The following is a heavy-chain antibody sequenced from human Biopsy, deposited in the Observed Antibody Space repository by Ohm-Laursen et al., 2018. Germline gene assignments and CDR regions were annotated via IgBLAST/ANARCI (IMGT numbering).Heavy chain of an antibody. Sequence: SDTLSLACTVSGGPLNSYYWSWIRQPPGKGLEWIGYIYYSGIAANYNPSLQSRVTISVDTSKNHFSLRLRSVTPADTAIYYCARDRGYYSDRTVPGYFDLWGRGTLVTVSS. V-gene: IGHV4-59*01. CDR1: GGPLNSYY. J-gene: IGHJ2*01. CDR2: IYYSGIAA. CDR3: ARDRGYYSDRTVPGYFDL. D-gene: IGHD3-22*01.